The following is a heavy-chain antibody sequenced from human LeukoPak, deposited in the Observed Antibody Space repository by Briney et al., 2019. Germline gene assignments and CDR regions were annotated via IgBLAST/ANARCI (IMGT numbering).Heavy chain of an antibody. V-gene: IGHV3-48*01. CDR2: ISSSSSTI. D-gene: IGHD3-3*01. CDR1: GFTFSSYS. J-gene: IGHJ4*02. CDR3: AKEPTPLEWLSEFDY. Sequence: RPGGSLRLSCAASGFTFSSYSMNWVRQAPGKGLEWVSYISSSSSTIYYADSVKGRFTISRDNAKNSLYLQMNSLRAEDTAVYYCAKEPTPLEWLSEFDYWGQGTLVTVSS.